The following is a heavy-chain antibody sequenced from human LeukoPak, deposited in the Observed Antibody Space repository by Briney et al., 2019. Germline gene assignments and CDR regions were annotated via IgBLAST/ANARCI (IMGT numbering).Heavy chain of an antibody. CDR1: GYTFTNYA. J-gene: IGHJ6*03. D-gene: IGHD5-12*01. V-gene: IGHV1-3*03. CDR2: INAGNGNT. Sequence: ASVKVSCKASGYTFTNYAIHWVRQAPGQRLEWMGWINAGNGNTKYSQEFQGRVTITRDTSASTAYMELSSLRSEDMAVYYCARGGAYARYYYMDVWGKGTTVTVSS. CDR3: ARGGAYARYYYMDV.